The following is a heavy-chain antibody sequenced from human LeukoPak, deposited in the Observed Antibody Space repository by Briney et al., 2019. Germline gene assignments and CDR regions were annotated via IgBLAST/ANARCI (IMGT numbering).Heavy chain of an antibody. Sequence: GGSLRLSCAASGFTFSSYNMNWVRQAPGKGLEWVSYISSSSSNIYYADSVKGRFTISRDNAKNSLYLLMNSLRAEDTAVYYCASLISRGGYSHGPTHDYWGQGTLVTVSS. J-gene: IGHJ4*02. CDR2: ISSSSSNI. D-gene: IGHD5-18*01. V-gene: IGHV3-48*01. CDR3: ASLISRGGYSHGPTHDY. CDR1: GFTFSSYN.